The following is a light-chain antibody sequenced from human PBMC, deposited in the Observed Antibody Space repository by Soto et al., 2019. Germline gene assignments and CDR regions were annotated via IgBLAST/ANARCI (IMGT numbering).Light chain of an antibody. CDR1: QSIGNY. Sequence: DIQMTQSPSSLSASVGDRVSITCRASQSIGNYLNWYQQKPGKAPNLLIDAATTLQTGVPSRFSGNGSGTDCTRTITSLRPEDIATYYGQQTFRIVYTVAQGTKVDIK. J-gene: IGKJ2*01. CDR2: AAT. V-gene: IGKV1-39*01. CDR3: QQTFRIVYT.